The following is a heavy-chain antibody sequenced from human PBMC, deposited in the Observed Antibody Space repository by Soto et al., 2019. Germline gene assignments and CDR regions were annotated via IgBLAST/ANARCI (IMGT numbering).Heavy chain of an antibody. Sequence: QVQLVQSGAEVKKPGSSVKVSCKASGGTFSSYAISWVRQAPGQGLAWMGGIIPIFGTANYAQKFQGRVTITADESPSTAYMELSSLRAEDTAVYYCAREGSGYHTPDYGMDVWGQGTTVTVSS. D-gene: IGHD3-3*01. V-gene: IGHV1-69*01. CDR3: AREGSGYHTPDYGMDV. J-gene: IGHJ6*02. CDR1: GGTFSSYA. CDR2: IIPIFGTA.